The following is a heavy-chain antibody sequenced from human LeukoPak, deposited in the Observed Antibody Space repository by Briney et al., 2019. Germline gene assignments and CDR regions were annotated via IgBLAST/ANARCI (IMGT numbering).Heavy chain of an antibody. V-gene: IGHV3-23*01. Sequence: GGSLRLSCAASGFTFSSYAMSWVRQAPGKGLEWVSGISGSGGSTYYADSVKGRFTISRNNSKNTLYLQMNSLRAEDTAVYYCAKDLVASTVTTSNYWGQGTLVTVSS. CDR1: GFTFSSYA. D-gene: IGHD4-17*01. J-gene: IGHJ4*02. CDR3: AKDLVASTVTTSNY. CDR2: ISGSGGST.